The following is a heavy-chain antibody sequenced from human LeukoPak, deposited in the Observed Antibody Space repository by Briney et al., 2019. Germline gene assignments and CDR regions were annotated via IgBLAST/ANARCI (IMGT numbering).Heavy chain of an antibody. CDR2: IYYSGST. CDR1: GGSISSYY. Sequence: SETLSLTCTVSGGSISSYYWGWIRQPPGKGLEWIGSIYYSGSTYYNPSLKSRVTISVDTSKNQFSLKLSSVTAADTAVYYCARDLYYYDSSGYSLLVDYWGQGTLVTVSS. V-gene: IGHV4-39*07. CDR3: ARDLYYYDSSGYSLLVDY. J-gene: IGHJ4*02. D-gene: IGHD3-22*01.